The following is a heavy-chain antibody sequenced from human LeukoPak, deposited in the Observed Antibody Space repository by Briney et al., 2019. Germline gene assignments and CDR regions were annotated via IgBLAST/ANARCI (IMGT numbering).Heavy chain of an antibody. CDR2: ITSSSSYT. J-gene: IGHJ4*02. Sequence: GGSLRLSCAAPGITFSNYNMNWVRQAPGKGLEWISAITSSSSYTFYADSVKGRFTISRDNAKNSLYLQMNSLRAEDTAVYYCARIRYCSSTSCYRLPDYWGQGTLVTVSS. CDR1: GITFSNYN. CDR3: ARIRYCSSTSCYRLPDY. D-gene: IGHD2-2*02. V-gene: IGHV3-21*01.